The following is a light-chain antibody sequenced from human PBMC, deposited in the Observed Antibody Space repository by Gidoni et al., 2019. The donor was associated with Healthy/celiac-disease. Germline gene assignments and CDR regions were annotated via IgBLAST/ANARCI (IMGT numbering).Light chain of an antibody. Sequence: EIVMTQTPSTLSVSPGERATRSCRASQSVSSNLAWHQQKPGHAPRLLIYGASTRATGIPARLSGSGSATDFTLTIRSLQSEDFAVYDCQQGGTFGQGTKLEIK. CDR2: GAS. J-gene: IGKJ2*02. CDR3: QQGGT. CDR1: QSVSSN. V-gene: IGKV3-15*01.